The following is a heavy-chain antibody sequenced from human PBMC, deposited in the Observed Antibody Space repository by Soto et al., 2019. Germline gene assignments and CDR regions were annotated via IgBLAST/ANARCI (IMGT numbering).Heavy chain of an antibody. CDR3: AHVVTRLWYVDP. Sequence: QITLKESGPTLVKPTQTLTLTCTFSGFSLSTSGVGVGWIRQPPGKALEWLALIYWDDDKSYSPSLKSRLTITKDTSKNLVVLTMTNMDPVDTATYFCAHVVTRLWYVDPWGRGTLVTVSS. V-gene: IGHV2-5*02. CDR2: IYWDDDK. D-gene: IGHD2-21*02. J-gene: IGHJ2*01. CDR1: GFSLSTSGVG.